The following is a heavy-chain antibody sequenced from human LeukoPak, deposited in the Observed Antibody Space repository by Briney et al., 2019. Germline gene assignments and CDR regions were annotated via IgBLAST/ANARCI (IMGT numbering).Heavy chain of an antibody. CDR1: GFTFSDYY. D-gene: IGHD2-2*01. CDR3: ARVPGDCSSTSCFDMYFDY. CDR2: LSSSSTYT. V-gene: IGHV3-11*06. Sequence: GSLRLSCAASGFTFSDYYMSWNRQAPGEGLEWVSYLSSSSTYTDYADSVKGRFTISRDNAKNSLYLQMNSLRTEDTAVYYCARVPGDCSSTSCFDMYFDYWGQGTLVTVSS. J-gene: IGHJ4*02.